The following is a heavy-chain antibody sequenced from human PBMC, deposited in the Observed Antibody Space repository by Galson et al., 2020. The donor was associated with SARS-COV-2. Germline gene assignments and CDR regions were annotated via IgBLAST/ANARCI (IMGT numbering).Heavy chain of an antibody. CDR3: ARGERWLYYFDY. Sequence: ASVKVSCKASGYTFTGYYMHWVRQAPGQGLEWMGWNNPNSGCTNDAQKLQGRVTMTRDTSISTAYMELSRLRADDTAVYYCARGERWLYYFDYWGQGTLFTVSS. D-gene: IGHD5-18*01. V-gene: IGHV1-2*02. J-gene: IGHJ4*02. CDR2: NNPNSGCT. CDR1: GYTFTGYY.